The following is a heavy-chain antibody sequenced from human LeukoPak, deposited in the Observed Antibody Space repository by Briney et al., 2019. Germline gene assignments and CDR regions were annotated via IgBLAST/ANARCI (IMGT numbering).Heavy chain of an antibody. CDR3: ARADYYDSSGYYPLLDY. Sequence: GESLRLSCAASGFTFSSYDMHWVRQATGKGLEWVSAIGTAGDTYYPGSVKGRFTISRDNSKNTLYLQMNSLRAEDTAVYYCARADYYDSSGYYPLLDYWGQGTLVTVSS. CDR1: GFTFSSYD. V-gene: IGHV3-13*01. J-gene: IGHJ4*02. D-gene: IGHD3-22*01. CDR2: IGTAGDT.